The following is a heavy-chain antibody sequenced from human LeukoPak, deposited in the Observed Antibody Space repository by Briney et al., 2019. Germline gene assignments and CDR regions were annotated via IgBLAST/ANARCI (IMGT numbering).Heavy chain of an antibody. V-gene: IGHV4-59*01. Sequence: SETLSLTCTVSGGSISSYYWSWIRQPPGKGLEWIGYIYYSGSTNYNPSLKSRVTISVDTSKNQFSLKLSSVTAADTAVYYCARMVPYYDILTGYTPWFDPWGQGTLVTVSS. D-gene: IGHD3-9*01. CDR2: IYYSGST. CDR3: ARMVPYYDILTGYTPWFDP. J-gene: IGHJ5*02. CDR1: GGSISSYY.